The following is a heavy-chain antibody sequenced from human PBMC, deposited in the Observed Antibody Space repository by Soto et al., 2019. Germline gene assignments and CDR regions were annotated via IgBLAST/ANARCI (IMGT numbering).Heavy chain of an antibody. CDR1: RLTFTSSA. CDR2: IVVGSGNT. D-gene: IGHD3-10*01. CDR3: AAGGYYGSGSYSKPDYYYYGMDV. J-gene: IGHJ6*02. Sequence: ASVKVSCKAPRLTFTSSALQWVRQARGQRLEWIGWIVVGSGNTNYAQKFQERVTITRDMSTSTAYMELSSLRSEDTAVYYCAAGGYYGSGSYSKPDYYYYGMDVWGQGTTVTVSS. V-gene: IGHV1-58*01.